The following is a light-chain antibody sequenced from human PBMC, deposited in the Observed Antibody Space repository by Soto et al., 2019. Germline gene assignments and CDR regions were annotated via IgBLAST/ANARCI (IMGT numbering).Light chain of an antibody. CDR2: EVS. J-gene: IGLJ2*01. CDR1: SSDVGSYNL. Sequence: QSALTQPASVSGSPGQSITISCTETSSDVGSYNLVSWYQQHPGKAPKLMIYEVSKRPSGVSNRFSGSKSGNTASLTISGLQAEDEADYYCCSYAGSSTFAYVVFGGGTQLTVL. CDR3: CSYAGSSTFAYVV. V-gene: IGLV2-23*02.